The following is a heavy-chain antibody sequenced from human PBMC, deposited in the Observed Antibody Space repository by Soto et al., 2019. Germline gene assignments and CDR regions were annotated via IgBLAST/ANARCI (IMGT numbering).Heavy chain of an antibody. V-gene: IGHV2-5*02. J-gene: IGHJ4*02. D-gene: IGHD5-18*01. CDR2: IYWDDDK. Sequence: QITLKESGPTRVKPTQTLALTCTFSGFSLTTSGVGVGWIRKTPGKALEWLAVIYWDDDKRYNPSLKSRLTITKDTSKNQVVLTMAYMDPVDTATYFCAHRGYMYGNWDHGYFDYWGQGTLVTVSS. CDR3: AHRGYMYGNWDHGYFDY. CDR1: GFSLTTSGVG.